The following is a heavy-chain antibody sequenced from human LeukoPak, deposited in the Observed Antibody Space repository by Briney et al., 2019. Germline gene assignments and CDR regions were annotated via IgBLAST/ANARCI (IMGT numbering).Heavy chain of an antibody. CDR1: GFTFSSYW. CDR3: ARDIRFLEWLFKNTFDY. CDR2: IKKDGSEK. D-gene: IGHD3-3*01. Sequence: GSLSLSCAASGFTFSSYWMSWGRQAPGKGLEGVANIKKDGSEKYYVDSVKGRFTISRDNAKNSLYLQMNSLRAEDTAVYYCARDIRFLEWLFKNTFDYWGQGTLVTVSS. J-gene: IGHJ4*02. V-gene: IGHV3-7*01.